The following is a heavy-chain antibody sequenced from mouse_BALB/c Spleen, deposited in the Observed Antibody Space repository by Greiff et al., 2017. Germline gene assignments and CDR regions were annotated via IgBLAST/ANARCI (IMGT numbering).Heavy chain of an antibody. CDR3: ARATGYYFDY. J-gene: IGHJ2*01. CDR2: IRNKANGYTT. CDR1: GFTFTDYY. V-gene: IGHV7-3*02. Sequence: EVQLVESGGGLVQPGGSLRLSCATSGFTFTDYYMSWVRQPPGKALEWLGFIRNKANGYTTEYSASVKGRFTISRDNSQSILYLQMNTLRAEDSATYYCARATGYYFDYWGQGTTLTVSS. D-gene: IGHD4-1*02.